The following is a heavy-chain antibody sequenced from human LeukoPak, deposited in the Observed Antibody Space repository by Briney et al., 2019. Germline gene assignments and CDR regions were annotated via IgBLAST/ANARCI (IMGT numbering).Heavy chain of an antibody. Sequence: GGSLRLSCAASGFTFSSYGMHWVRQAPGKGMEWVAVISYDGSTKYYADSVKGQFTISRDNSKNTLYLQMDSLRAGDRAVYYCAKAAAGTEYYFEYWGQGTLVTVSS. D-gene: IGHD6-13*01. CDR2: ISYDGSTK. CDR1: GFTFSSYG. V-gene: IGHV3-30*18. CDR3: AKAAAGTEYYFEY. J-gene: IGHJ4*02.